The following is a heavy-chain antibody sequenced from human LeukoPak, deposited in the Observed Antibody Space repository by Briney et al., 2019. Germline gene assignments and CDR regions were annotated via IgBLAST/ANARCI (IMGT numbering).Heavy chain of an antibody. J-gene: IGHJ6*02. CDR3: AKGRKSYYYGMDV. Sequence: GGSLRLSCAASGFTFSSFAMSWVRQAPGKGLEWVSGISGSGGSTYYADSVKGQFTISRDNSKNTLYLQMNSLRAEDTAVYHCAKGRKSYYYGMDVWGQGTAVTVSS. V-gene: IGHV3-23*01. CDR1: GFTFSSFA. CDR2: ISGSGGST.